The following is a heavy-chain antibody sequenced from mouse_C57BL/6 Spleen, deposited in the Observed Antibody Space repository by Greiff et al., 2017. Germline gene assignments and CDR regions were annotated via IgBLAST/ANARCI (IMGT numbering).Heavy chain of an antibody. V-gene: IGHV5-4*01. D-gene: IGHD1-1*01. CDR2: ISDGGSYT. J-gene: IGHJ1*03. CDR1: GFTFSSYA. CDR3: ARDTGSTLWYFDV. Sequence: VQLKESGGGLVKPGGSLKLSCAASGFTFSSYAMSWVRQTPEKRLEWVATISDGGSYTYYPDNVKGRFTISRDNAKNNLYLQMSHLKSEDTAMYYCARDTGSTLWYFDVWGTGTTVTVSS.